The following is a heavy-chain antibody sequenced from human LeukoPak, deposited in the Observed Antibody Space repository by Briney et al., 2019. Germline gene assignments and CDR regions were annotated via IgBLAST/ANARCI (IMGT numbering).Heavy chain of an antibody. J-gene: IGHJ4*02. CDR3: ARDAVVAVAGMYYFDY. CDR1: GFTFSSYW. D-gene: IGHD6-19*01. CDR2: IKQDGSGK. V-gene: IGHV3-7*01. Sequence: PGGSLRLSCAASGFTFSSYWMSWVRQAPGKGLEWVANIKQDGSGKYYVDSVKGRFTISRDNAKNSLYLQMNSLRAEGTAVYYCARDAVVAVAGMYYFDYWGQGTLVTVSS.